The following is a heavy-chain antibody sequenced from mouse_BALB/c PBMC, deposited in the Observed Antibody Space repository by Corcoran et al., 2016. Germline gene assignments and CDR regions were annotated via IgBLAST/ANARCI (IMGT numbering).Heavy chain of an antibody. D-gene: IGHD3-3*01. J-gene: IGHJ3*01. Sequence: DVQLQASGPGLVKPSQSLSLTCSVHGYSIPSGYYWNWLRQFPGNKLEWMGYISYDGGNNYNPSLKNRISITRDTSKNQFFLKLNSVTTEDTATYDGARGDGAAWLAYGGQGTVVTVSA. CDR3: ARGDGAAWLAY. CDR1: GYSIPSGYY. CDR2: ISYDGGN. V-gene: IGHV3-6*02.